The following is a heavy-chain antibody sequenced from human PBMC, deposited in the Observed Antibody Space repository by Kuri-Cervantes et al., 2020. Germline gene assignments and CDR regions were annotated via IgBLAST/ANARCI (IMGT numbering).Heavy chain of an antibody. V-gene: IGHV3-23*01. CDR1: GFTFSSYG. D-gene: IGHD6-19*01. CDR2: ISGSGGST. J-gene: IGHJ4*02. Sequence: GESLKISCAASGFTFSSYGMHWVRQAPGKGLEWVSAISGSGGSTYYADSVKGRFTISRDNSKNTLYLQMNSLRAEDTAVYYCAKDRVGNGWGDWGQGTLVTVSS. CDR3: AKDRVGNGWGD.